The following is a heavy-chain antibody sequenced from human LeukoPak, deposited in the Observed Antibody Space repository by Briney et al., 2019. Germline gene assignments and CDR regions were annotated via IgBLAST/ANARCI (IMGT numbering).Heavy chain of an antibody. CDR2: IYSTGST. CDR1: GGSFSGYY. D-gene: IGHD6-13*01. V-gene: IGHV4-39*01. Sequence: SETLSLTCAVYGGSFSGYYWGWIRQPPGKGLEWIGSIYSTGSTYYNPSLKSRVTISVDTSKNQFSLRLTSVTAADTAVHYCARTYRSSWLRDAFDIWGQGAMVTVSS. J-gene: IGHJ3*02. CDR3: ARTYRSSWLRDAFDI.